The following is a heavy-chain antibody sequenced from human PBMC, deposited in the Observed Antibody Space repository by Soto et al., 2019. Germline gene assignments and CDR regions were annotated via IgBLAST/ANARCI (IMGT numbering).Heavy chain of an antibody. J-gene: IGHJ6*02. V-gene: IGHV4-39*01. D-gene: IGHD2-15*01. CDR2: IYYSGST. CDR1: GGSISSSSYY. Sequence: PSETLSLTCTVSGGSISSSSYYWGWIRQPPGKGLEWIGSIYYSGSTHYNPSLKSRVTISVDTSKNQFSLKLSSVTAADTAVYYCARHNCSGGSCYFYYYYYGMDVWGQGTTVTAP. CDR3: ARHNCSGGSCYFYYYYYGMDV.